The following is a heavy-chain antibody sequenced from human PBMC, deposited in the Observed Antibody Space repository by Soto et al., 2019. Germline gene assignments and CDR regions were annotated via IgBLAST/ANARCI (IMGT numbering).Heavy chain of an antibody. CDR2: IDPNSGDT. Sequence: ASVKVSCKTSGYTFTGYYIHWIRQAPGQGLEWMGWIDPNSGDTNYSQEFQGRVTMTSDTSITTAYVELTRLRSDDTAVYYCARREQWLENFDFWGQGTLVTVSS. V-gene: IGHV1-2*02. CDR1: GYTFTGYY. J-gene: IGHJ4*02. D-gene: IGHD6-19*01. CDR3: ARREQWLENFDF.